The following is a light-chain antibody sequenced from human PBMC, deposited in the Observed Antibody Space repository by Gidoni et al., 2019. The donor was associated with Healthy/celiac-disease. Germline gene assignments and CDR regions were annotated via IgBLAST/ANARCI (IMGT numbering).Light chain of an antibody. CDR3: QAWDSSTVV. CDR2: QDS. J-gene: IGLJ2*01. CDR1: KLGDKY. Sequence: SYELPQPPSVSVSPGQTASITCSGDKLGDKYACWYQQKPGQSPVLVIYQDSKRPSGIPERFSGSYSGNTATLTISGTQAMEEADYYCQAWDSSTVVFGGGTKLTVL. V-gene: IGLV3-1*01.